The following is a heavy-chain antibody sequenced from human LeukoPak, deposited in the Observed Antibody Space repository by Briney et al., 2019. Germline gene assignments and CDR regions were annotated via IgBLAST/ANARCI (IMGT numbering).Heavy chain of an antibody. CDR2: ISSSGSTK. V-gene: IGHV3-48*04. CDR1: GFTFSSYW. CDR3: ARRHPIRGYSYGCLDY. D-gene: IGHD5-18*01. J-gene: IGHJ4*02. Sequence: GGSLRLSCAASGFTFSSYWMHWVRQAPGKGLEWVSYISSSGSTKYYADSVKGRFTISRDNAKHSLYLQMNSLRAEDTAVYYCARRHPIRGYSYGCLDYWGQGTLVTVSS.